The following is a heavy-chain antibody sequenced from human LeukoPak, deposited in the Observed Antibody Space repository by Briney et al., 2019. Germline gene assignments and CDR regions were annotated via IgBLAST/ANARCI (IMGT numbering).Heavy chain of an antibody. V-gene: IGHV3-21*01. CDR2: ISSSSSYI. J-gene: IGHJ3*02. CDR1: GFTFSSYS. CDR3: ARDYSSSWYSYAFDI. D-gene: IGHD6-13*01. Sequence: PGGSLRLSCAASGFTFSSYSMNWVRQAPGKGLEWVSSISSSSSYIYYADSVKGRFTISRDNAKNSLYLQMNSLRAEDTAVYYCARDYSSSWYSYAFDIWGQGTMVTVSS.